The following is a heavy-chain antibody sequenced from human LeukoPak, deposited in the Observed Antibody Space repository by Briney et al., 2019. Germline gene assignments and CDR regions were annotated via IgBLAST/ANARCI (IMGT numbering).Heavy chain of an antibody. CDR1: GGTFSSYA. D-gene: IGHD3-22*01. J-gene: IGHJ4*02. Sequence: VASVKVSCKASGGTFSSYAISWVRQAPGQGLEWMGGIIPIFGTANYAQKFQGRVTITTDESTSTAYMELSSLRSEDTAVYYCARAHVDYYDSSGYYLDWGQGTLVTVSS. V-gene: IGHV1-69*05. CDR2: IIPIFGTA. CDR3: ARAHVDYYDSSGYYLD.